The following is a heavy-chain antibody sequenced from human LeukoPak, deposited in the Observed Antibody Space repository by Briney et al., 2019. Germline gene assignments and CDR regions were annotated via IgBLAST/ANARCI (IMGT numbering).Heavy chain of an antibody. CDR1: GYTFTRYG. CDR3: AKESLIFYFDY. J-gene: IGHJ4*02. CDR2: ISGSNGDT. V-gene: IGHV1-18*01. Sequence: ASVKVSCKAFGYTFTRYGVSWVRQAPGQGLEWIGWISGSNGDTNYAQNFQGRVTMTTDSSTSTAYMELRSLRSDDTAVYYCAKESLIFYFDYWGQGTLVTVSS.